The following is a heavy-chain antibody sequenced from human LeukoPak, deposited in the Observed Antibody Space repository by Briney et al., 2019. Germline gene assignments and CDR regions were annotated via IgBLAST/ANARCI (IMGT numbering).Heavy chain of an antibody. J-gene: IGHJ4*02. Sequence: GGSLRLSSAASGFTFSNYWMTWVRQAPGKGLEWVATIKQDGSEIFYVDSVKGQFTISRDNAKNSLYLQMSSLRAEDTAFYYCARHWKWEPFDNWGQGTLLTVSS. CDR1: GFTFSNYW. V-gene: IGHV3-7*01. CDR2: IKQDGSEI. CDR3: ARHWKWEPFDN. D-gene: IGHD1-26*01.